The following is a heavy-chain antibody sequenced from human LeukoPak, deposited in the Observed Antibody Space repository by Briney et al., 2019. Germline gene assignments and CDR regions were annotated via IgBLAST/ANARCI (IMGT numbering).Heavy chain of an antibody. V-gene: IGHV3-74*01. CDR1: GFTFSDYW. J-gene: IGHJ3*02. CDR2: ISSDGSRV. Sequence: GGSLTLSCAASGFTFSDYWMHWVRQAPGKGLVWVSRISSDGSRVTYADSVKGRFTISRDNAKNSLYLQMNSLRAEDTAVYYCARDLGGSTISGSFDIWGQGAMVTVSS. D-gene: IGHD3-9*01. CDR3: ARDLGGSTISGSFDI.